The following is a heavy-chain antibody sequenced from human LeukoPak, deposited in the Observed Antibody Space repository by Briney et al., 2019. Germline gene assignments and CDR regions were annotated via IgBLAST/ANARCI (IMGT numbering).Heavy chain of an antibody. Sequence: SETLSLTCTVSGGSISEYYWNWIRQPPGKGLEWIGSSYNSGSTNYNPSLKSRVTISVDTSKNQLSLRLSSVTAADTAVYYCARFRQWLGYFDYWGQGTLVIVSS. J-gene: IGHJ4*02. CDR3: ARFRQWLGYFDY. CDR2: SYNSGST. V-gene: IGHV4-59*08. D-gene: IGHD6-19*01. CDR1: GGSISEYY.